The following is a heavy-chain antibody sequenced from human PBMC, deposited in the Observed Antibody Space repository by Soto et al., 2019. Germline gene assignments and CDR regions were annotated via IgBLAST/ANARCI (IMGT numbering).Heavy chain of an antibody. CDR1: VGSIRSGDYY. CDR3: AREIMAADHFDY. CDR2: VHYSGHT. Sequence: SEPLSLPCTVSVGSIRSGDYYWSWILQTPERGLEWCGYVHYSGHTFYNPSLKSRATISLDTSRNQFSLNLSSVTAAGSAVYYCAREIMAADHFDYWGQGALVTVSS. V-gene: IGHV4-30-4*01. D-gene: IGHD6-13*01. J-gene: IGHJ4*02.